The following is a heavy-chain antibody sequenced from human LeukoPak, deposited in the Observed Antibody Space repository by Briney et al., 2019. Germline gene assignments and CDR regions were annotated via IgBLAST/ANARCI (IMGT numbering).Heavy chain of an antibody. D-gene: IGHD3-10*01. CDR2: IYTSGST. J-gene: IGHJ4*02. CDR1: GGSISSYY. Sequence: PSETLSLTCTVSGGSISSYYWSWIRQPAGKGLEWIGRIYTSGSTNYNPSLKGRVTISVDKSENHFSLKLTSVTAADTAVYYCARDHGEEGDYSFDYWGQGTLVTVSS. V-gene: IGHV4-4*07. CDR3: ARDHGEEGDYSFDY.